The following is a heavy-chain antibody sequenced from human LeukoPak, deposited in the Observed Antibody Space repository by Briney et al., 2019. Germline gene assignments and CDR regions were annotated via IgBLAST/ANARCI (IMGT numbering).Heavy chain of an antibody. Sequence: SETLSLTCTVSGSSISGYYWSWIRQPPGKGLEWIGYIYYSGSTNYNPSLKSRVTMSVDTSKNQFSLKLSSVTAADTAMYYCARGESGYTYGSDYWGQGTLVTVSS. D-gene: IGHD5-18*01. CDR2: IYYSGST. CDR3: ARGESGYTYGSDY. V-gene: IGHV4-59*01. J-gene: IGHJ4*02. CDR1: GSSISGYY.